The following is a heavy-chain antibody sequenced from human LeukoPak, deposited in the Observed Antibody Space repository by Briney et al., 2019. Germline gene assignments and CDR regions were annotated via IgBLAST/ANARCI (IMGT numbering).Heavy chain of an antibody. V-gene: IGHV3-33*06. CDR3: AKEEYDILTAYSDY. CDR2: VWSDGSSR. CDR1: GFTFSSFG. J-gene: IGHJ4*02. D-gene: IGHD3-9*01. Sequence: QPGRSLRLSCAASGFTFSSFGMHWVRQAPGKGLEWVAVVWSDGSSRYYADSVKGRFTISRDNSKNTLYLQMNSLRAEDTAVYFCAKEEYDILTAYSDYWGQGTLVTVSS.